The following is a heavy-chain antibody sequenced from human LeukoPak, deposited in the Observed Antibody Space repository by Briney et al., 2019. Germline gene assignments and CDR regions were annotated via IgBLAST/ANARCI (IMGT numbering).Heavy chain of an antibody. CDR2: INLRSGGT. CDR3: RLVTMGDY. D-gene: IGHD4-23*01. V-gene: IGHV1-2*06. CDR1: GYTFTDYY. J-gene: IGHJ4*02. Sequence: APVKVSCKTSGYTFTDYYMHWVRQAPGQGLEWMGRINLRSGGTNYAQKFQGRVTVTRDTSISTVYMELSRLRSDDTAVYYCRLVTMGDYWGQGTLVTVSS.